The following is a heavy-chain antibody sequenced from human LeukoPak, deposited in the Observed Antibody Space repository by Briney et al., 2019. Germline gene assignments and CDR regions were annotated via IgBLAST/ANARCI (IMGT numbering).Heavy chain of an antibody. J-gene: IGHJ4*02. V-gene: IGHV3-23*01. CDR1: GFTFSSFA. D-gene: IGHD3-3*01. CDR2: ISVSGDST. CDR3: AKAPNNFWSGATRYFDD. Sequence: GESLRLSCAASGFTFSSFAMSWVRQAPGKGLEWVSTISVSGDSTNYADSVKGRFTMSRDNSKNTLYLQMNSLRAEDTAVYYCAKAPNNFWSGATRYFDDWGQGTPVTVSS.